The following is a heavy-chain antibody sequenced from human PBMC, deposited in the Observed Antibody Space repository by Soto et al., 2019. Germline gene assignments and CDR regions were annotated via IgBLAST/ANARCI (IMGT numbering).Heavy chain of an antibody. J-gene: IGHJ4*02. CDR1: GFTFSDYS. Sequence: EVHLVESGGGLVKSGASLRVSCTASGFTFSDYSMHWVRQAPGKGLEWVSSISPTSGAIYYADSVKGRFTISRDNAKNSLFLQMNSLRAEDTAVYSCARGSAHIQVQTFDYWGQGTLVTVSS. CDR2: ISPTSGAI. D-gene: IGHD1-1*01. CDR3: ARGSAHIQVQTFDY. V-gene: IGHV3-21*01.